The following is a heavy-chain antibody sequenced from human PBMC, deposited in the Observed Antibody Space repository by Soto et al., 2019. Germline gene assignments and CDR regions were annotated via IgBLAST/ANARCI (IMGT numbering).Heavy chain of an antibody. V-gene: IGHV3-33*01. CDR1: GFTFSSYG. CDR2: IWYDGSNK. J-gene: IGHJ6*02. Sequence: GGSLRLSCAASGFTFSSYGMHWVRQAPGKGLEWVAVIWYDGSNKYYADSVKGRFTISRDNSKNTLYLQMNSLRAEDTAVYYCAREGFGRFGEFEDGTDYYGMDVWGQGTTVTVSS. D-gene: IGHD3-10*01. CDR3: AREGFGRFGEFEDGTDYYGMDV.